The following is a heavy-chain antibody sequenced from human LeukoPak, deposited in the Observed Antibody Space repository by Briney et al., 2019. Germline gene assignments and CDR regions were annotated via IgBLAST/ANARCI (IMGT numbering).Heavy chain of an antibody. D-gene: IGHD6-6*01. CDR3: ARHGGSSIAALDY. V-gene: IGHV4-39*01. CDR1: GGSISSSIYF. Sequence: SETLSLTCTVSGGSISSSIYFWGWIRQPPGKGLEWIGSIYYSGSTYYNPSLRSRVTISEDTSKNQFSLRLSSVTAADTAVYYRARHGGSSIAALDYWGQGTLVTVSS. CDR2: IYYSGST. J-gene: IGHJ4*02.